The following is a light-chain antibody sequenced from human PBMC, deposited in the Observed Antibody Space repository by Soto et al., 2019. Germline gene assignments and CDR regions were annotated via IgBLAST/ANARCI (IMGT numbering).Light chain of an antibody. CDR1: SSNIGAGYD. Sequence: QSVLTQPPSVSGAPGQMVTISCTGSSSNIGAGYDVHWYQQLPRTVPKLLIYGNSNRPSGVSDRFSASKSGTSAPLAITGLQPEDEADYYCQSDDGGPLFGGGTKLTVL. CDR2: GNS. CDR3: QSDDGGPL. J-gene: IGLJ3*02. V-gene: IGLV1-40*01.